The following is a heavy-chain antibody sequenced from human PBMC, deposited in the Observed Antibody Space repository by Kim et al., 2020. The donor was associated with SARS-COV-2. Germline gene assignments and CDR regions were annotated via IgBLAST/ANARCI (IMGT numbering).Heavy chain of an antibody. Sequence: LKSRVTISVDTSKNQFSLKLSSVTAADTAVYYWAREVGSGSYFWTSYFDYWGQGTLVTVSS. D-gene: IGHD3-10*01. J-gene: IGHJ4*02. V-gene: IGHV4-31*02. CDR3: AREVGSGSYFWTSYFDY.